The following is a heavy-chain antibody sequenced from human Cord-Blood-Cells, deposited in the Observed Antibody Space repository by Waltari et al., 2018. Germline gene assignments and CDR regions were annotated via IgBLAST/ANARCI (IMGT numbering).Heavy chain of an antibody. V-gene: IGHV1-69*01. CDR2: IIPIFGKA. D-gene: IGHD3-10*01. J-gene: IGHJ4*02. CDR1: GGTFSSYA. CDR3: ATNYYGSGSYITGDYFDY. Sequence: QVQLVQSGAEVKKPGSSVKVSCKASGGTFSSYAISWVRQAPGQGLEWMGGIIPIFGKANYARKVQGSVTITADESTSTAYMELSSLRSEDTAVYYCATNYYGSGSYITGDYFDYWGQGTLVTVSS.